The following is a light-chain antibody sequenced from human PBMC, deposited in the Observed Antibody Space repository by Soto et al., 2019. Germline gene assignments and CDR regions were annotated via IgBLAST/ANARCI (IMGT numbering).Light chain of an antibody. CDR1: TRDIAGYNY. Sequence: QSALTQPASVSGSLGQSITISCTGTTRDIAGYNYISWYQQLPGKAPKLMIYQVTIRPSGISNRFSGSKSGNTASLTISGLQAEDEADYYCCSYADNYSYVFGTGTKVTVL. J-gene: IGLJ1*01. CDR3: CSYADNYSYV. V-gene: IGLV2-14*01. CDR2: QVT.